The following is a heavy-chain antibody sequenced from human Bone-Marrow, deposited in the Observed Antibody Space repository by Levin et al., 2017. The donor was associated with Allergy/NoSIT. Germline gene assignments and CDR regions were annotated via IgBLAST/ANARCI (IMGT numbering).Heavy chain of an antibody. Sequence: EASVKVSCKASGYTFTGYYIHWVRQAPGQGLEWMGWINPDSGDTKCAQKFQDRVTMTRDTSISTAYMEVTRLRFEDTAIYFCARMLTGTWEWFDPWGQGTLVTVSS. CDR3: ARMLTGTWEWFDP. CDR1: GYTFTGYY. CDR2: INPDSGDT. V-gene: IGHV1-2*02. D-gene: IGHD1-7*01. J-gene: IGHJ5*02.